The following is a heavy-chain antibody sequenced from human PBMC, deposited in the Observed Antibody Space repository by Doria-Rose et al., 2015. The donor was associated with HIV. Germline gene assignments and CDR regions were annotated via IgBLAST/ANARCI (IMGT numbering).Heavy chain of an antibody. CDR2: LSWDSGAK. J-gene: IGHJ6*03. CDR1: GFSFESYA. Sequence: VQLQESGGGLVQPGRSLRPSCVSSGFSFESYAMHWVRLAPGKGQAWVAGLSWDSGAKGNADSVEGRFTISRDNAKKSVYLEMRSLRPEDTAFYYCAKAPIIGPKYYFYMDVWGKGTSVTVSS. V-gene: IGHV3-9*01. D-gene: IGHD3-3*01. CDR3: AKAPIIGPKYYFYMDV.